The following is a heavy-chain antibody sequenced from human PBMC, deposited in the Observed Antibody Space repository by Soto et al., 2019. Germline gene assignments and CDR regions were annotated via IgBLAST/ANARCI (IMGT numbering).Heavy chain of an antibody. CDR3: ASGYSYGVPMDV. CDR2: ISSNGGST. Sequence: HPGGSLRLSCSASGFTFSSYAMHWVRQAPGKGLEYVSAISSNGGSTYYADSVKGRFTISRDNSKNTLYLQMSSLRAEDTAVYYCASGYSYGVPMDVWDQGTTVTVSS. D-gene: IGHD5-18*01. V-gene: IGHV3-64D*06. CDR1: GFTFSSYA. J-gene: IGHJ6*02.